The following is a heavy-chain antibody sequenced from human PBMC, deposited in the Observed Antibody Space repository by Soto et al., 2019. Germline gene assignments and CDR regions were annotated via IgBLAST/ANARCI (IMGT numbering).Heavy chain of an antibody. CDR3: ASPARNYDFWSGYSFDI. D-gene: IGHD3-3*01. CDR2: MNPNSGNP. J-gene: IGHJ3*02. CDR1: GYTFTSYD. V-gene: IGHV1-8*01. Sequence: AAVKVSCKASGYTFTSYDINWVRQATGQGLEWMGWMNPNSGNPGYAQKFQGRVTMTRNTSISTAYMELSSLRSEDTAVYYCASPARNYDFWSGYSFDIWGQGTMVTVSS.